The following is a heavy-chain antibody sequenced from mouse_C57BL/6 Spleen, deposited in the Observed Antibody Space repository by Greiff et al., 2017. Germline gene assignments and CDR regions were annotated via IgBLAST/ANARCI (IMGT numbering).Heavy chain of an antibody. D-gene: IGHD2-2*01. CDR2: INPYNGDT. CDR1: GYSFTGYF. V-gene: IGHV1-20*01. CDR3: ASSSYGYDVVITY. Sequence: VQLQQSGPELVKPGDSVKISCKASGYSFTGYFMNWVMQSHGKSLEWIGRINPYNGDTFYNQKFKGKATLTVDKSSSTAHMELRSLAAEDAAVYYCASSSYGYDVVITYWGQGTTLTVSS. J-gene: IGHJ2*01.